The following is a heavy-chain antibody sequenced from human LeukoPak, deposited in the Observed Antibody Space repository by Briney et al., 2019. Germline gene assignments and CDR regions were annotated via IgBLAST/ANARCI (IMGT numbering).Heavy chain of an antibody. CDR1: GGTFSSYT. V-gene: IGHV1-69*02. CDR3: ARGVVDCTNGVCYTNYYGMDV. Sequence: GASVKVSCKASGGTFSSYTISWVRQAPGQGLEWMGRIIPILGIANYAQKFQGRVTNTADKSTSTAYMELSSLRSEDTAVYYCARGVVDCTNGVCYTNYYGMDVWGQGTTVIVSS. J-gene: IGHJ6*02. D-gene: IGHD2-8*01. CDR2: IIPILGIA.